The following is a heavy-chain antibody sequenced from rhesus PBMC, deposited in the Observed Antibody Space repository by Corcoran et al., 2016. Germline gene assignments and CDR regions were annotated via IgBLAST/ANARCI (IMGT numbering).Heavy chain of an antibody. D-gene: IGHD2-39*02. V-gene: IGHV4-76*01. J-gene: IGHJ4*01. Sequence: QVQLQESGPGLVKPSETLSLTCAVSGGSISGGYDWSWIRQPPGKGLEWIGNIYGRSGSTNYNPSLKNRGTISTDTAKNKCSLKRSAVAAADTAVYYCARRPRVVVVSATTSFDYWGQGVLVTVSS. CDR3: ARRPRVVVVSATTSFDY. CDR1: GGSISGGYD. CDR2: IYGRSGST.